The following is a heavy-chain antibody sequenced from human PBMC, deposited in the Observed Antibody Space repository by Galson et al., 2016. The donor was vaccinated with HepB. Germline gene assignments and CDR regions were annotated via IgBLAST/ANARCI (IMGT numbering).Heavy chain of an antibody. CDR1: GFTFSSYD. V-gene: IGHV3-13*01. CDR3: ARGYYGSGSYYFDY. J-gene: IGHJ4*02. D-gene: IGHD3-10*01. Sequence: SLRLSCAASGFTFSSYDMHWARQATGKGLEWVSAIGTAGDTYYPGSGKGRFTISRENAKNSLYLQMNSLRAGDTAVYYCARGYYGSGSYYFDYWGQGTLVTVSS. CDR2: IGTAGDT.